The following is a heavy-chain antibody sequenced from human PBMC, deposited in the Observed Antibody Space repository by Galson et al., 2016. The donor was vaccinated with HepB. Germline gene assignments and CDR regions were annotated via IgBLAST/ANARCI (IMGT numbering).Heavy chain of an antibody. CDR2: IYVGDNT. D-gene: IGHD1-26*01. J-gene: IGHJ4*02. CDR3: ARGVGLTGHPFFDY. V-gene: IGHV3-53*01. CDR1: GFTVTNYY. Sequence: SLRLSCAASGFTVTNYYMNWVRQAPGKGLEWISVIYVGDNTNYADSVKGRYAISRDKSRNTLFLQLNGLRDEDTATYYCARGVGLTGHPFFDYWGQGALVTVSS.